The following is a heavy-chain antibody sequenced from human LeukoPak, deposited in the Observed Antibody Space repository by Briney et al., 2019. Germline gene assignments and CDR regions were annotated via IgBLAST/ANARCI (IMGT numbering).Heavy chain of an antibody. CDR3: AKSFGSPHDAFDI. Sequence: GGSLRLSCAVSGFTFSNFGIHWVRRPPGKGLEWVAFIQYDGSNKYYADSVKGRFTISRDNSKNTLSLRMNSLRAEDTALYYCAKSFGSPHDAFDIWGPGTMVTVSS. D-gene: IGHD3-16*01. CDR2: IQYDGSNK. J-gene: IGHJ3*02. V-gene: IGHV3-30*02. CDR1: GFTFSNFG.